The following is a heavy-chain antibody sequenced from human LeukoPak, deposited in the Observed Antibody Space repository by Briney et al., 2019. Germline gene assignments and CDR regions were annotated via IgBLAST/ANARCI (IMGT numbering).Heavy chain of an antibody. V-gene: IGHV3-23*01. CDR2: VSPSGNTT. Sequence: AGSLRLSCAASGFTFSTYAISWVRQAPGKGLEWVSGVSPSGNTTYYPDSVKGRFAISRDNAKNTVYLQMNSVRADDTAVYYCARESRYRDYFDYWGQGTVVTVSS. J-gene: IGHJ4*02. D-gene: IGHD1-14*01. CDR3: ARESRYRDYFDY. CDR1: GFTFSTYA.